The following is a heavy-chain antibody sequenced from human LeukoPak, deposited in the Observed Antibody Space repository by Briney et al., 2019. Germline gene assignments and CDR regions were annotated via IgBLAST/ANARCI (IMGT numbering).Heavy chain of an antibody. D-gene: IGHD3-10*01. V-gene: IGHV4-59*01. Sequence: PSETLSLTCTVSGGSISSYYWSWIRQPPGKGLEWIGYIYYSGSTNYNPSLKSRVTISVDTSKNQFSLKLSSVTAADTAVYYCAGGSYYYYYYMDVWGKGTTVTVSS. J-gene: IGHJ6*03. CDR3: AGGSYYYYYYMDV. CDR1: GGSISSYY. CDR2: IYYSGST.